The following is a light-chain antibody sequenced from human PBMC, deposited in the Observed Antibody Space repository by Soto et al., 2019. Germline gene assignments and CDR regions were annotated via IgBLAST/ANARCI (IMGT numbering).Light chain of an antibody. V-gene: IGKV3D-15*01. CDR1: QYINTR. J-gene: IGKJ4*01. Sequence: MVLRQSPATLSSFPGYRVTLSCRASQYINTRLAWYQHRPGQAPRLLIYATSTRATGIPARFSGSGSGTEFTLTTSSLQSEDFAVYYCQQYNKWPLTFGGGTKVDIK. CDR3: QQYNKWPLT. CDR2: ATS.